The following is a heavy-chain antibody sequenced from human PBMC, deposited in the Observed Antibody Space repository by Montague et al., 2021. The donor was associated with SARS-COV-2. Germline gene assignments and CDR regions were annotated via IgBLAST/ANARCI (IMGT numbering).Heavy chain of an antibody. CDR2: IYQSGSA. CDR1: GGSVSSGDYS. J-gene: IGHJ5*02. CDR3: ATGSSP. V-gene: IGHV4-30-2*06. D-gene: IGHD3-10*01. Sequence: TLSLTCVVSGGSVSSGDYSWSWIRQSPGKGLEWIGYIYQSGSAYYNPSLKSRVTISIDTSNNQFSLNLRSVTAADTGLYYRATGSSPWR.